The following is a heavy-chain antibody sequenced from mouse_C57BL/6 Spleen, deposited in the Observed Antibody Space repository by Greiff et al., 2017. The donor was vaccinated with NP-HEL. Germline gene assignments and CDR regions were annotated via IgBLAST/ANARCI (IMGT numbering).Heavy chain of an antibody. Sequence: DVMLVESGGGLVKPGGSLKLSCAASGFTFSDYGMHWVRQAPEKGLEWVAYISSGSSTIYYADKVKGRFTISIDKAKNTRFLQMNSLRSEDTAMYYCARRGGNYVFYAMDDWGQGTTVTVAS. D-gene: IGHD2-1*01. J-gene: IGHJ4*01. CDR1: GFTFSDYG. CDR2: ISSGSSTI. CDR3: ARRGGNYVFYAMDD. V-gene: IGHV5-17*01.